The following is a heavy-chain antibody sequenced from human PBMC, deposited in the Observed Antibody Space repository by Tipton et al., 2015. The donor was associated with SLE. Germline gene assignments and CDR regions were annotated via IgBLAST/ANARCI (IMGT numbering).Heavy chain of an antibody. CDR2: LDPTDSYT. Sequence: QLVQSGAEVKKPGESLRISCQGSGYNFTPWINWVRQMPGKGLEWMGRLDPTDSYTNYSPSFQGHVTISADKSISTAYLQWSSLKASDTAMYYCARQKYSSSWHAYDYWGQGTLVTVSS. J-gene: IGHJ4*02. CDR3: ARQKYSSSWHAYDY. V-gene: IGHV5-10-1*01. D-gene: IGHD6-13*01. CDR1: GYNFTPW.